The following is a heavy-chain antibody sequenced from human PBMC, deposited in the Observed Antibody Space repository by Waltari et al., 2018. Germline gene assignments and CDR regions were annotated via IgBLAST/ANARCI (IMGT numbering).Heavy chain of an antibody. Sequence: QVQLVQSGAEVKKPGASVKVSCKASGYTFTGYYLHWVRQAPGQGLEWMGWINPNSGDTDYAQKFQGRVTITRDTSITTAYMELYRLRSDDTAVYYCAREAPRDHPGFSYGHAAFDIWGQKTVVAVSS. J-gene: IGHJ3*02. V-gene: IGHV1-2*02. CDR3: AREAPRDHPGFSYGHAAFDI. CDR1: GYTFTGYY. CDR2: INPNSGDT. D-gene: IGHD5-18*01.